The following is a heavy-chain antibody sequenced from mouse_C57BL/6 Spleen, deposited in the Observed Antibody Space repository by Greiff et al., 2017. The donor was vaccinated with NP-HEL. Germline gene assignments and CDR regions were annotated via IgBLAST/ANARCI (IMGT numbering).Heavy chain of an antibody. CDR2: IYPGSGNT. D-gene: IGHD2-4*01. V-gene: IGHV1-76*01. CDR3: ASRGDYEVYYAMDY. Sequence: VQLQQSGAELVRPGASVKLSCKASGYTFTDYYINWVKQRPGQGLEWIARIYPGSGNTYYNEKFKGKATLTAEKSSSTAYMQLSSLTSEDSAVYFCASRGDYEVYYAMDYWGQGTSVTVSS. J-gene: IGHJ4*01. CDR1: GYTFTDYY.